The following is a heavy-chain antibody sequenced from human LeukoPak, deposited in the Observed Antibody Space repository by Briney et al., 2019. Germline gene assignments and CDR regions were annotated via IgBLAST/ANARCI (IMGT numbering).Heavy chain of an antibody. J-gene: IGHJ4*02. V-gene: IGHV3-48*02. CDR1: GFTFRSYS. Sequence: GGSLRLSCAASGFTFRSYSMNWVRQAPGKGLEWVSYISRGRPTVHYADSVRGRFTISRDNAKNSLYLQMNNLRDEDTAVYYCVRDPEALDYWGQGALVTVSS. CDR3: VRDPEALDY. CDR2: ISRGRPTV.